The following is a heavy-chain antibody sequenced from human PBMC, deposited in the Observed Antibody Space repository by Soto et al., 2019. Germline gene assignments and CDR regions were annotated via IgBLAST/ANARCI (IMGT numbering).Heavy chain of an antibody. CDR1: GYTFADFG. J-gene: IGHJ4*02. CDR2: ISPSNGNT. CDR3: ARSRSYFTFRTGLTFDY. Sequence: VASVKVSCKASGYTFADFGFSWVRQVPGQGPEWMGWISPSNGNTNYAQKFQDRFVMTTDISTNTVYMDLRSLTSDDTAVYYCARSRSYFTFRTGLTFDYWGPGTSVTVSS. V-gene: IGHV1-18*04. D-gene: IGHD3-10*01.